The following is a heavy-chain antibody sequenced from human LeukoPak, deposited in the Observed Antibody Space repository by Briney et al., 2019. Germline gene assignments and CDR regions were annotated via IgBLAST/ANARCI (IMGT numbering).Heavy chain of an antibody. J-gene: IGHJ4*02. CDR2: ISGDGSYI. CDR1: GFTFSSYT. D-gene: IGHD5-12*01. CDR3: ARSLSGYPY. Sequence: GGSLRLSCAASGFTFSSYTMNWVRQAPGKGLELVSYISGDGSYIYYADSLKGRFTVSRDNAKNSLYLHMNSLRAEDTAIYYCARSLSGYPYWGQGTLVTVSS. V-gene: IGHV3-21*05.